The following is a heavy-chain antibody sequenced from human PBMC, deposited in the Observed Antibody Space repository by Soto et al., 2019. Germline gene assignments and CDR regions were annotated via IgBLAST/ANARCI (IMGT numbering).Heavy chain of an antibody. CDR2: VTHDGSLY. V-gene: IGHV3-30*18. CDR3: VKDRSDTWSFDY. J-gene: IGHJ4*02. D-gene: IGHD2-8*02. Sequence: QVQLVESGGGVVQPGRSLRLSCVASGFTFSSCAMHWVRQVPGKGLEWLAVVTHDGSLYPYADSVKGRFSISRDNSRKTLYLQMNSLRPEDTAVNYCVKDRSDTWSFDYWGQGTLVTVSS. CDR1: GFTFSSCA.